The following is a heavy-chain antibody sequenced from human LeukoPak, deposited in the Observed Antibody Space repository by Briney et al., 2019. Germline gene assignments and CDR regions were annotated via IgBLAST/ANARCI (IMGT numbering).Heavy chain of an antibody. CDR2: IYSGGST. D-gene: IGHD3-10*02. CDR3: ARDLFAQGYYYGMDV. V-gene: IGHV3-53*01. Sequence: AGGSLRLSCAASGFTVSSNFMSWVRQAPGKGLEWLSVIYSGGSTHYADSVKGRFTISRDNSKNMVYLQMNSLRAEDTAVYYCARDLFAQGYYYGMDVWGQGTTVTVSS. J-gene: IGHJ6*02. CDR1: GFTVSSNF.